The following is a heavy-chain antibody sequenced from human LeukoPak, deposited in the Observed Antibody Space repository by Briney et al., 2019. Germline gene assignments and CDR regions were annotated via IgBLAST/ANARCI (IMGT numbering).Heavy chain of an antibody. CDR3: ARHSTDYDILTYHFDY. Sequence: ATVKVCCKASGYTFTSYGISWVRQAPGQGLGWMGWISAYNGNTNYEQKLQGRVTMTTDTSTSTAYMELRSLRSDDTAVYYCARHSTDYDILTYHFDYWGQGTLVTVSS. CDR1: GYTFTSYG. D-gene: IGHD3-9*01. J-gene: IGHJ4*02. CDR2: ISAYNGNT. V-gene: IGHV1-18*04.